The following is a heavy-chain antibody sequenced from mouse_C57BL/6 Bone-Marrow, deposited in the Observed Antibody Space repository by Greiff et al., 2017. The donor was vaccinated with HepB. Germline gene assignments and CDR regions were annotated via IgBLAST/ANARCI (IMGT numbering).Heavy chain of an antibody. D-gene: IGHD2-3*01. V-gene: IGHV1-55*01. CDR1: GYTFTSYW. CDR2: IYPGSGST. CDR3: AAGYFYYYAMDY. Sequence: VQLQQPGAELVKPGASVKMSCKASGYTFTSYWITWVKQRPGQGLEWIGDIYPGSGSTNYNEKFKSKATLTVDTSSSTAYMQLSSLSSEDSAVYYCAAGYFYYYAMDYWGQGTSVTVSS. J-gene: IGHJ4*01.